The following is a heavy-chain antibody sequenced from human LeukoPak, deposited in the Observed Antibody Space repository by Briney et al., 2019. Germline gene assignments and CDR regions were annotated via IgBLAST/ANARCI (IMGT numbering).Heavy chain of an antibody. CDR2: IRYDGSKK. V-gene: IGHV3-30*02. D-gene: IGHD3-22*01. J-gene: IGHJ4*02. CDR3: ARGDYYDSSGYSGLGYYFDY. CDR1: GFIFSSYG. Sequence: GGSLRLSCAASGFIFSSYGMHWVRQAPGKGLEWVAFIRYDGSKKYYADSVKGRFTISRDNSKNTLYLQMNSLRAEDTAVYYCARGDYYDSSGYSGLGYYFDYWGQGTLVTVSS.